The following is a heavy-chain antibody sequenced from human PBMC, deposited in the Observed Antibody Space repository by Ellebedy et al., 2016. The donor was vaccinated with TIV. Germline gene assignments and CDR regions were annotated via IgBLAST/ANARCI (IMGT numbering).Heavy chain of an antibody. CDR2: IIPIFGTA. Sequence: SVKVSCXASGGTFSSYAISWVRQAPGQGLEWMGGIIPIFGTANYAQKFQGRVTITADESTSTAYMELSSLRSEDTAVYYCAAQGGDIVVVPALSGYNWNYDVRAGFDPWGQGTLVTVSS. V-gene: IGHV1-69*13. D-gene: IGHD2-2*01. CDR3: AAQGGDIVVVPALSGYNWNYDVRAGFDP. CDR1: GGTFSSYA. J-gene: IGHJ5*02.